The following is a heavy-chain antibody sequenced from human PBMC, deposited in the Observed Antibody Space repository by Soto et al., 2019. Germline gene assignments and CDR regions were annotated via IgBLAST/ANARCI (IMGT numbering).Heavy chain of an antibody. Sequence: QLQLQESGPGLVKPSETLSLTCTVSGGSISSGPYSWGRIRQPPGEGLEWIATFHYGENTHYTPSLERTVSLSVDTSKNQFSLRVTSVTDADTALYYCARQGGYCSSTNCYGYYAMDVWGQGTTVTVSS. CDR1: GGSISSGPYS. J-gene: IGHJ6*02. D-gene: IGHD2-2*01. CDR3: ARQGGYCSSTNCYGYYAMDV. CDR2: FHYGENT. V-gene: IGHV4-39*01.